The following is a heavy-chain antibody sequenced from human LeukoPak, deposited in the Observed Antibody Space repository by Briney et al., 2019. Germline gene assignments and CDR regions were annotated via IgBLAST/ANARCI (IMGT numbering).Heavy chain of an antibody. D-gene: IGHD3-10*01. CDR2: ISSSSSYI. J-gene: IGHJ3*02. V-gene: IGHV3-21*01. CDR1: GFTFSRHS. Sequence: GGSLRLSCAASGFTFSRHSMHWVRQAPGKGREGVSYISSSSSYIYYADSVKGRFTISRDNAKNSLYLQMNSLTAEDTAVYYCARDQGSGSYYGVRAFDIWGQGTMVTVSS. CDR3: ARDQGSGSYYGVRAFDI.